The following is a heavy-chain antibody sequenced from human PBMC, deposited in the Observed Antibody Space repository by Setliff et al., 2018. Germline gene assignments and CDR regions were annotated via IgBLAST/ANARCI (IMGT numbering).Heavy chain of an antibody. CDR3: ARAGSAAAGRKGVFEY. CDR1: GYTFTSYG. CDR2: ISAYNGNT. D-gene: IGHD6-13*01. J-gene: IGHJ4*02. V-gene: IGHV1-18*01. Sequence: ASVKVSCKASGYTFTSYGISWVRQAPGQGLEWMGWISAYNGNTNYAQKLQGRVTMTTDTATSTAYMELRRLRSEDTAVYYCARAGSAAAGRKGVFEYWGQGSLVTVSS.